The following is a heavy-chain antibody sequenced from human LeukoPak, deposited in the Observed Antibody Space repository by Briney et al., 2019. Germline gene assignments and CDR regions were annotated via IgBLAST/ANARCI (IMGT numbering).Heavy chain of an antibody. D-gene: IGHD6-13*01. Sequence: GGSLRLSCAASGFTFSSYAMSWVRQAPGKGLEWVSAISGSGGSTYYADSVKGRFTISRDSSKNTLYLQMNSLRAEDTAVYYCAKVDSSSWYYFDYWGQGTLVTVSS. CDR1: GFTFSSYA. CDR2: ISGSGGST. J-gene: IGHJ4*02. V-gene: IGHV3-23*01. CDR3: AKVDSSSWYYFDY.